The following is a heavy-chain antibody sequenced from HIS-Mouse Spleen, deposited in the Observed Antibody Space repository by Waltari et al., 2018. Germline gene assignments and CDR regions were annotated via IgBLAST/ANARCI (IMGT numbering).Heavy chain of an antibody. CDR2: IWYDGSNK. J-gene: IGHJ6*02. CDR1: GFTFSSSG. CDR3: ARDSGLITIIPYGMDV. Sequence: QVQLVESGGGVVQPGRSLRLSCAASGFTFSSSGLHWVSQAPGKGLEWVAVIWYDGSNKYYADSVKGRFTISRDNSKNTLYLQMNSLRAEDTAVYYCARDSGLITIIPYGMDVWGQGTTVTVSS. D-gene: IGHD3-10*01. V-gene: IGHV3-33*01.